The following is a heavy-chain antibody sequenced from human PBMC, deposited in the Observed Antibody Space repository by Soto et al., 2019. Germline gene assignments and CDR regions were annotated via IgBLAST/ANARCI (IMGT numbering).Heavy chain of an antibody. D-gene: IGHD3-22*01. J-gene: IGHJ4*02. Sequence: KTSETLSLTCAVYGGSFSGYYWSWIRQPPGKGLEWIGEINHSGSTNYNPSLKSRVTISVDTSKNQFSLKLSSVTAADTAVYYCARGDVTYYYDSSGSTPPRLFDCWGQGTLVTVSS. CDR3: ARGDVTYYYDSSGSTPPRLFDC. CDR2: INHSGST. CDR1: GGSFSGYY. V-gene: IGHV4-34*01.